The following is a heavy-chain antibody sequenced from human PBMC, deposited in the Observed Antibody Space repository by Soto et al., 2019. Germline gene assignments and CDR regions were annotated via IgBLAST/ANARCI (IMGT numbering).Heavy chain of an antibody. J-gene: IGHJ4*02. CDR3: AKDAVPAANFDY. Sequence: GGSLRLSCAASGFTFSSYGMHWVRQAPGKGLEWVAVISYDGSNKYYADSVKGRFTISRDNSKNTLYLQMNSLRAEDTAVYYCAKDAVPAANFDYWGQGTLVTVSS. D-gene: IGHD2-2*01. V-gene: IGHV3-30*18. CDR1: GFTFSSYG. CDR2: ISYDGSNK.